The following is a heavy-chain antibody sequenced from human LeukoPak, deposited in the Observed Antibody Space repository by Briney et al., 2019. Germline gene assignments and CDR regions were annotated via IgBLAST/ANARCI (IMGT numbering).Heavy chain of an antibody. CDR3: ARDKTRGFDP. J-gene: IGHJ5*02. Sequence: SETLSLTCTVSGGSISSGDYYWRWIRQPPGKGLEWIGYIYYSGSTYYNPSLKSRVTISVDTSKNQFSLKLSSVTAADTAVYYCARDKTRGFDPWGQGTLVTVSS. V-gene: IGHV4-30-4*01. CDR2: IYYSGST. CDR1: GGSISSGDYY.